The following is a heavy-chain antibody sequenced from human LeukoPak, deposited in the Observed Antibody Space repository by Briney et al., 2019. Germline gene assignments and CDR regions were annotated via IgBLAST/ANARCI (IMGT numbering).Heavy chain of an antibody. J-gene: IGHJ4*02. CDR2: ISTYNGDT. CDR3: ARDMGWNGLVDS. V-gene: IGHV1-18*01. CDR1: GYTFTTYG. Sequence: ASVKVSCKTSGYTFTTYGISWVRQAPGQGLEWMGWISTYNGDTNYAQKLQGRVTMTADTSTSTTYMELRSLRSDDTAVYYCARDMGWNGLVDSWGQGTLVTVSS. D-gene: IGHD1-1*01.